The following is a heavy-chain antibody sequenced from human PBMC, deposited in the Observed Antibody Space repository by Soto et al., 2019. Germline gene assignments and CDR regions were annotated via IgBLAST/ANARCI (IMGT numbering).Heavy chain of an antibody. D-gene: IGHD6-13*01. CDR1: GYTFTGYY. CDR3: ARGFLAAAGTRDDAFDI. Sequence: GASVKVSCKASGYTFTGYYMHWVRQAPGQGLEWMGWINPNSGGTNYAQKFQGWVTMTRDTSISTAYMELSRLRSDDTAVYYCARGFLAAAGTRDDAFDIWGQGTMVTVSS. J-gene: IGHJ3*02. CDR2: INPNSGGT. V-gene: IGHV1-2*04.